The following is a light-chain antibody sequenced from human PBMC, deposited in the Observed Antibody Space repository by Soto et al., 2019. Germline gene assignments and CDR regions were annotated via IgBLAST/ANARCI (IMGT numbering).Light chain of an antibody. CDR1: QSITTW. J-gene: IGKJ2*01. V-gene: IGKV1-5*03. CDR2: KAT. CDR3: QQYNDYQYT. Sequence: DIAMTQSPSTLSASVGDRVTITCRASQSITTWLAWYQQKPGKAPKLLIYKATNVQTGVPSRFSGSGSGTEFSLTISSLQPDDFAIYYCQQYNDYQYTFGQGTKLEIK.